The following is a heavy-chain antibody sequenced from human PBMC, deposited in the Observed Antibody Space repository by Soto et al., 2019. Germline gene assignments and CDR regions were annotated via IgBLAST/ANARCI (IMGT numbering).Heavy chain of an antibody. CDR2: IIPIFGTA. J-gene: IGHJ6*02. D-gene: IGHD5-18*01. V-gene: IGHV1-69*12. Sequence: QVQLVQSGAEVKKPGSSVKVSCKASGGTFSSYAISWVRQAPGQGLEWMGGIIPIFGTANYAQKLQVRVTITAEESTRTAYMELSSMRSEETAVYYCAREQSPVDTAMVTDYYYGMDVWGQGTTVTVSS. CDR1: GGTFSSYA. CDR3: AREQSPVDTAMVTDYYYGMDV.